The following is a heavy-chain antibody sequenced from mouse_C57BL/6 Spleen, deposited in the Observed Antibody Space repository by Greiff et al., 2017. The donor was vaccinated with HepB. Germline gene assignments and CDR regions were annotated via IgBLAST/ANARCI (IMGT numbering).Heavy chain of an antibody. D-gene: IGHD1-1*01. CDR1: GYTFTSYW. CDR2: IDPSDSET. Sequence: QVQLKQPGAELVRPGSSVKLSCKASGYTFTSYWMHWVKQRPIQGLEWIGNIDPSDSETHYNQKFKDKATLTVDKSSSTAYMQLSSLTSEDSAVYYCARGIYYGSTCFAYWGQGTLVTVSA. J-gene: IGHJ3*01. CDR3: ARGIYYGSTCFAY. V-gene: IGHV1-52*01.